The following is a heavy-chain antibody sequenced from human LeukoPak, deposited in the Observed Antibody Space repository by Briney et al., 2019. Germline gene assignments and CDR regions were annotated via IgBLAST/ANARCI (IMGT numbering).Heavy chain of an antibody. D-gene: IGHD5-12*01. J-gene: IGHJ4*02. CDR1: GFTFSSYE. CDR2: ISSSGTTI. V-gene: IGHV3-48*03. Sequence: GGSLRLSCAASGFTFSSYEMNWVRQAPGKGLEWVSYISSSGTTIYYADSVKGRFTISRDNSKNTLYLQMNSLRAEDTAVYYCARGPSGYHNTGGQGTLVTVSS. CDR3: ARGPSGYHNT.